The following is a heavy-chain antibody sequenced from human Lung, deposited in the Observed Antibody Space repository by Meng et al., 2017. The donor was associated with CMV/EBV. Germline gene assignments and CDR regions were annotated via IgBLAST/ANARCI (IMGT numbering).Heavy chain of an antibody. D-gene: IGHD2-2*02. CDR3: ARAFHCSSTSCYKTNWFDP. CDR1: GDSMNKYTGSYY. V-gene: IGHV4-39*07. Sequence: SQXXSLTXTVSGDSMNKYTGSYYWGWIRQPPGKGLEWIGNVYYIGNTFYNPSLKSRVSISMDTSKSQVSLKLNSVTAADTAVYYCARAFHCSSTSCYKTNWFDPRXQG. J-gene: IGHJ5*02. CDR2: VYYIGNT.